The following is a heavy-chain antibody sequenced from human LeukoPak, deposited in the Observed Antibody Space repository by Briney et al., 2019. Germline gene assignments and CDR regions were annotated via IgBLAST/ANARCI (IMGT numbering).Heavy chain of an antibody. D-gene: IGHD6-19*01. CDR3: ARLRFSSSGSNFDY. CDR1: GYTFSSYE. J-gene: IGHJ4*02. V-gene: IGHV1-8*03. Sequence: GASVKVSCKASGYTFSSYEIHWVRQATGQGPEWMGRVNPSTGDTTYAQKFQDRISITRDTSRRSSDMELNTLRSEDTAIYYCARLRFSSSGSNFDYWGQGTLVTVSS. CDR2: VNPSTGDT.